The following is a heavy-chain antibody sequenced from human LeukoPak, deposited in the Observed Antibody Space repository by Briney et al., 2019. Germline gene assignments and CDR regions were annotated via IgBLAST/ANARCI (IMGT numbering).Heavy chain of an antibody. CDR2: IYSSGTT. D-gene: IGHD2-2*01. CDR3: ARADSSSAYTAFDS. Sequence: PSETLSLTCSVSGDSINTCYWSWIRQPAGKGPEWIGRIYSSGTTNYNPSLKSRVTMSLDKSKKQFSLKLTSVTAADTAVYYCARADSSSAYTAFDSWGQGTLVTVSS. V-gene: IGHV4-4*07. J-gene: IGHJ4*02. CDR1: GDSINTCY.